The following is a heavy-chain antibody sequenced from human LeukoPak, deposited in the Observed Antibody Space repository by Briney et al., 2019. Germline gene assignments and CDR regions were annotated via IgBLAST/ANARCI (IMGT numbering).Heavy chain of an antibody. CDR2: IKQDGSEK. Sequence: GGSLRLSCAASGFTFSSYWMSWVRQAPGKGLEWVANIKQDGSEKYYVDSVKGRFTIARDNSKNTLHLQMNSLRDEDTAVYYCAKEAVAGDYLDYWGQGTLVTVSS. D-gene: IGHD6-19*01. V-gene: IGHV3-7*03. CDR1: GFTFSSYW. CDR3: AKEAVAGDYLDY. J-gene: IGHJ4*02.